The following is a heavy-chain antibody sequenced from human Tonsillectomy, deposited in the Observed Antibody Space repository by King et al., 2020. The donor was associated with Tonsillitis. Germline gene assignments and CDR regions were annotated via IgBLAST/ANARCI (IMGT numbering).Heavy chain of an antibody. D-gene: IGHD6-6*01. CDR1: GGSLSSFY. J-gene: IGHJ2*01. CDR2: VYHSGTIGNT. CDR3: ARRLATHWYFDL. Sequence: VQLVESGPGLVKPSETLSLTCTVSGGSLSSFYWSWIRQPPGKGLEWIRYVYHSGTIGNTNYNPSLKSRVTTSVDTSKNQFSLNLSSVTAADTAVYYCARRLATHWYFDLWGSGTLVTVSS. V-gene: IGHV4-59*01.